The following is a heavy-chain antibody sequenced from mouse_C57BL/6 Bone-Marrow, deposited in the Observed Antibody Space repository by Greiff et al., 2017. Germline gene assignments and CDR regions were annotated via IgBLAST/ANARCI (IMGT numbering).Heavy chain of an antibody. CDR1: GYAFSSSW. CDR3: AREGSSPLYAMDY. CDR2: IYPGDGDT. V-gene: IGHV1-82*01. Sequence: QVQLQQSGPELVKPGASVKISFKASGYAFSSSWMNWVKQRPGKGLEWIGRIYPGDGDTNYNGKFKGKATLTADKSSSTAYMQLSSLTSEDSAVYFCAREGSSPLYAMDYWGQGTSVTVSS. J-gene: IGHJ4*01. D-gene: IGHD1-1*01.